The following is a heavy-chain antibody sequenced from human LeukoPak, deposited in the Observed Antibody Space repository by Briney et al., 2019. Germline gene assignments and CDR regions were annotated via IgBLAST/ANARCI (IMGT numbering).Heavy chain of an antibody. CDR3: ASGGYYDSSGYYEGEFDY. V-gene: IGHV1-69*04. Sequence: SVKVSCKASGGTFSSYAISWVRQAPGQGLEWMGKIIPIFGIANYAQKFQGRVTITADKSTSTAYMELSSLRSEDTAVYYCASGGYYDSSGYYEGEFDYWGQGTLVTVSS. CDR2: IIPIFGIA. CDR1: GGTFSSYA. D-gene: IGHD3-22*01. J-gene: IGHJ4*02.